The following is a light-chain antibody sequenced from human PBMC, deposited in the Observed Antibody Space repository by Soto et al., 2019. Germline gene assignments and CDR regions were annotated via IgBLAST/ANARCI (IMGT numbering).Light chain of an antibody. CDR2: SSN. V-gene: IGLV1-44*01. CDR1: SSNIGSNT. J-gene: IGLJ3*02. Sequence: QSALTQPPSASRTPGQRVTISCSGGSSNIGSNTVNWYQQLPGTAPKLLIYSSNQRPSGVPDRFSGSKSGTSASLAISGLQSDDEADYYCAAWDDSLNGWVFGGGTKLTVL. CDR3: AAWDDSLNGWV.